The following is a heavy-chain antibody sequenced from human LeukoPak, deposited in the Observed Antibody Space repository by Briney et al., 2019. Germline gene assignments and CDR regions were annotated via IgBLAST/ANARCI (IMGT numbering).Heavy chain of an antibody. D-gene: IGHD6-13*01. Sequence: SETLSLTCTVSGGSISSYYWSWIRQPAGKGLEWIGRIYTSGSTNHNPSLKSRVTMSVDTSKNQFSLKLSSVTDADTAVYYCARDGVSSSWYYFDYWGQGTLVTVSS. V-gene: IGHV4-4*07. J-gene: IGHJ4*02. CDR1: GGSISSYY. CDR3: ARDGVSSSWYYFDY. CDR2: IYTSGST.